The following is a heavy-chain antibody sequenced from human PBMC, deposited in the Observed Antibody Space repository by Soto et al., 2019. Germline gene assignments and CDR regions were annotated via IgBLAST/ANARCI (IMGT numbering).Heavy chain of an antibody. J-gene: IGHJ4*02. CDR1: GYSFTSYW. D-gene: IGHD3-22*01. V-gene: IGHV5-51*01. CDR3: ARLDSSGYHLVDY. CDR2: IYPGDSET. Sequence: PGESLKISCKGSGYSFTSYWIGWVRQMPGKGLEWMGTIYPGDSETTYSPSLQGQVTISADKSIRPAHLQWTSLKATDTAMYYCARLDSSGYHLVDYWGQGTLVTVSS.